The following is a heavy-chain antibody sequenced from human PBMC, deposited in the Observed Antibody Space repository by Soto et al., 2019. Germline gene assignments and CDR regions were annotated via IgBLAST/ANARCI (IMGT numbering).Heavy chain of an antibody. CDR1: GGSFSGYY. CDR3: AIGPRMWLAGGGY. D-gene: IGHD6-19*01. V-gene: IGHV4-34*01. J-gene: IGHJ4*02. Sequence: SESLSLTCAVYGGSFSGYYWSWIRQPPGKGLEWLGEINHSGITDYNPSLKSRITISIDTSKKQFSLKLNSVTAADTAVYYCAIGPRMWLAGGGYWGQGTQVTVSS. CDR2: INHSGIT.